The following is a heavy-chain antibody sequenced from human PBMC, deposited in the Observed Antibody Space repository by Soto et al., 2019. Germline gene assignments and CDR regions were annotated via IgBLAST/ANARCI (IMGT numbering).Heavy chain of an antibody. J-gene: IGHJ4*02. CDR1: GGPISSSSYY. CDR2: IYYSGST. CDR3: ARLGAWGATNFDY. Sequence: TLSLNCTVSGGPISSSSYYWSWIRQSPGKGLEWIGSIYYSGSTYYNPSLKSRVTISVDTSKNQFSLNLSSVTAADTSVYYCARLGAWGATNFDYWAQGTLVTVSS. D-gene: IGHD3-16*01. V-gene: IGHV4-39*01.